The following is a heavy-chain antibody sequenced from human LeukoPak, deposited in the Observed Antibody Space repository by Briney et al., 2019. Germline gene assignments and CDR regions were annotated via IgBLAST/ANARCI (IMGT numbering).Heavy chain of an antibody. J-gene: IGHJ6*04. D-gene: IGHD6-13*01. CDR2: ISSSGSTI. CDR1: GFTFSSYE. CDR3: ARVQGSSWYPRDYYYYGMDV. Sequence: GGSLRLSCAASGFTFSSYEMNWVRQAPGKGLEWVSYISSSGSTIYYADSVKGRFTISRDNAKNSLYLQMNSLRAEDTAVYYCARVQGSSWYPRDYYYYGMDVWGKGTTVTASS. V-gene: IGHV3-48*03.